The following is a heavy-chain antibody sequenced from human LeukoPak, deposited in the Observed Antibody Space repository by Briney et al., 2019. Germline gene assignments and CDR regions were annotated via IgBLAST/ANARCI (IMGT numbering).Heavy chain of an antibody. Sequence: ASVKVSCKASGYTFTSYGISWVRQAPGQGLEWMGWISAYNGNTNYAQELQGRVTMTTDTSTSTAYMELRSLRSDDTAVYYCARDYYYDTSGYYGFDPWGQGTLVTVSS. CDR3: ARDYYYDTSGYYGFDP. J-gene: IGHJ5*02. D-gene: IGHD3-22*01. V-gene: IGHV1-18*01. CDR2: ISAYNGNT. CDR1: GYTFTSYG.